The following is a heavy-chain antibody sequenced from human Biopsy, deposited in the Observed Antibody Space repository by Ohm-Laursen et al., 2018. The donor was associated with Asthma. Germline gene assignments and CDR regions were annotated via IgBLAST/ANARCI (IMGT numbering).Heavy chain of an antibody. D-gene: IGHD6-13*01. CDR2: ISPVFGST. V-gene: IGHV1-69*06. CDR3: ASPSSSREILYYYYNMDI. J-gene: IGHJ6*02. CDR1: GGTFGNYA. Sequence: SSVKVSCQASGGTFGNYAISWVRQAPGLGLEWMGGISPVFGSTNIAQKFQGRVTISADIFTKTAYLEVSSLRSDDTAVYYCASPSSSREILYYYYNMDIWGQGTTVTV.